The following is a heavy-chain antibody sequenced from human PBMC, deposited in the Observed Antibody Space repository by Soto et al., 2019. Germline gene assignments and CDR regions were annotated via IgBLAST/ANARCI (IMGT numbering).Heavy chain of an antibody. CDR1: WFTFGRHW. J-gene: IGHJ6*02. CDR3: ARDQGLTGLKNRVNYYYYGMDV. CDR2: INSDGSST. Sequence: GGVLRLSCAASWFTFGRHWGHWVRPAPGEGLGWVSRINSDGSSTSYADSVKGRFTISRDNAKNTLYLQMNSLRAEDTAVYYCARDQGLTGLKNRVNYYYYGMDVWGQGTTVTVSS. D-gene: IGHD7-27*01. V-gene: IGHV3-74*01.